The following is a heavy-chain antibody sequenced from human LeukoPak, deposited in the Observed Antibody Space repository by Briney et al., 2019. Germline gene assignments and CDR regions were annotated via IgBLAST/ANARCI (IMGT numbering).Heavy chain of an antibody. CDR1: GGSFSGYY. V-gene: IGHV4-34*01. Sequence: PSETLSLTCAVYGGSFSGYYWSWIRQPPGKGLEWIGEINHCGSTNYNPSLKSRVTISVDTSKNQFSLKLSSVTAADTAVYYCAVHLTTVTAYFDYWGQGTLVTVSS. CDR3: AVHLTTVTAYFDY. CDR2: INHCGST. J-gene: IGHJ4*02. D-gene: IGHD4-11*01.